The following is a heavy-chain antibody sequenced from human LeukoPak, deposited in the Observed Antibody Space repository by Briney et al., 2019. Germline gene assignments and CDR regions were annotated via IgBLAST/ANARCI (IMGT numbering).Heavy chain of an antibody. CDR1: GFTFSSYA. J-gene: IGHJ4*02. CDR3: AKAIWVAATSSWFCLDY. Sequence: PGGSLRLSCAASGFTFSSYAMTWVRQAPGKGLEGVSGISDSDGSTYYADSVKGRFTISRDNSKNTLYLQMNSLRAEDTAVYYCAKAIWVAATSSWFCLDYWGQGTLVTVSS. CDR2: ISDSDGST. V-gene: IGHV3-23*01. D-gene: IGHD3-10*01.